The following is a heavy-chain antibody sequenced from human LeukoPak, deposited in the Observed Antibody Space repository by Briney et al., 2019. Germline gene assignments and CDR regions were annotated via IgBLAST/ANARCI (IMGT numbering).Heavy chain of an antibody. J-gene: IGHJ4*02. Sequence: SETLSLTCTVSGGSISSSSYYWGWIRQPPGKGLEWIGSIYYSGSTYYNPSLKSRVTISVDTSKNQFSLKLSSVTAADTAVYYCARRVRLRSGGTTYYFDYWGQGTLVTVSS. CDR2: IYYSGST. CDR1: GGSISSSSYY. V-gene: IGHV4-39*01. CDR3: ARRVRLRSGGTTYYFDY. D-gene: IGHD3-16*01.